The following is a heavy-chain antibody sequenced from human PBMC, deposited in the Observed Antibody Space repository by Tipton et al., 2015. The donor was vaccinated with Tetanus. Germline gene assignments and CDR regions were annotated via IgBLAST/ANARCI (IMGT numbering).Heavy chain of an antibody. V-gene: IGHV4-4*07. CDR3: AREDVYYHDGSGFYAFDI. J-gene: IGHJ3*02. Sequence: GLVKPSETLSLTCSVSGGSISNYYWNWIRQPAGKGLEWIGRIYVTGAINYSPPLQSRVTMSGDTAKNKFSLSLSSVTAADAAMYYCAREDVYYHDGSGFYAFDIWGRGTMVAVSS. CDR1: GGSISNYY. CDR2: IYVTGAI. D-gene: IGHD3-22*01.